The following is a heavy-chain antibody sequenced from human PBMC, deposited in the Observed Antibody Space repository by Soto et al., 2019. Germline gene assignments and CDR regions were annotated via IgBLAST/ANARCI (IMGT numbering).Heavy chain of an antibody. D-gene: IGHD1-1*01. Sequence: QVRLQQWGTGLLKSSETLSLTCAVYGGSFSGYYWSWLRQPPGKGLEWIGEINHSGSTNYNPSLKSRVTISVDTSNNQSSLKLTSITAADTGVYYCATANWSHHYFCPWGQGTLVTVSS. V-gene: IGHV4-34*01. J-gene: IGHJ5*02. CDR2: INHSGST. CDR1: GGSFSGYY. CDR3: ATANWSHHYFCP.